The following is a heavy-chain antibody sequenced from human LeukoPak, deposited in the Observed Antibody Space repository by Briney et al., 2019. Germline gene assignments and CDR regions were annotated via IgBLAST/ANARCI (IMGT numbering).Heavy chain of an antibody. CDR3: ARTYSSSWLVAYGMDV. D-gene: IGHD6-13*01. CDR2: IYYSGST. V-gene: IGHV4-59*08. J-gene: IGHJ6*02. Sequence: SETLSLTCTVSGGSIRSYYWSWIRQPPGNGLEWIGYIYYSGSTNYNPSLKSRVTISVDTSKNQFSLKLSSVTAADTAVYYCARTYSSSWLVAYGMDVWGQGTTVTVSS. CDR1: GGSIRSYY.